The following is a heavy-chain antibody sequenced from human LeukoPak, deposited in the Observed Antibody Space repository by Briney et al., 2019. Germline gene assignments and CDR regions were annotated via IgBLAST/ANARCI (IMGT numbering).Heavy chain of an antibody. CDR1: GGSFSDYY. J-gene: IGHJ6*03. CDR2: INHRGST. D-gene: IGHD2-2*01. V-gene: IGHV4-34*01. CDR3: ARFQKNVGYCSIVECYHYYYYYMDV. Sequence: PSETLSLTCAVYGGSFSDYYWSWIRQPPGKGLEWIGEINHRGSTNYRPSLKSRVTISVDTSKNQFSLKLSSVTAADTAVYYCARFQKNVGYCSIVECYHYYYYYMDVWGKGTTVPVSS.